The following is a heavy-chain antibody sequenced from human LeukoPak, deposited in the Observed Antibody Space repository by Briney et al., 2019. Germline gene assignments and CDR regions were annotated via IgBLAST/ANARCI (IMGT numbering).Heavy chain of an antibody. D-gene: IGHD3-22*01. J-gene: IGHJ4*02. CDR3: AREENSSGYYRPVDY. Sequence: SVKVSCKASGGTFSSYAISWVRQAPGQGLEWMGRIIPIFGTTNYAQKFQGRVTITTDESTSTAYMELSSLRSEDTAVYYCAREENSSGYYRPVDYWGQGTLVTVSS. CDR2: IIPIFGTT. V-gene: IGHV1-69*05. CDR1: GGTFSSYA.